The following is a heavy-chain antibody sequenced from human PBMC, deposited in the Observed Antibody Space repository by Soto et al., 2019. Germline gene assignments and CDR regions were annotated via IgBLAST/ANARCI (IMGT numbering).Heavy chain of an antibody. V-gene: IGHV3-30-3*01. CDR1: GFTFSSYA. D-gene: IGHD3-3*01. CDR3: ARGAKTCDFWSGYYDY. Sequence: QVQLVESGGGVVQPGRSLRLSCAASGFTFSSYAMHWVRQAPGKGLEWVAVISYDGSNKYYADSVKGRFTISRDNSKNTLYLQMNSLRAEDTAVYYCARGAKTCDFWSGYYDYWGQGTLVTVSS. J-gene: IGHJ4*02. CDR2: ISYDGSNK.